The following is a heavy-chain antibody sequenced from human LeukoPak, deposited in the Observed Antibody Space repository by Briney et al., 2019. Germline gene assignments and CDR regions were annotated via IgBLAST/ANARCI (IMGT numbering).Heavy chain of an antibody. CDR3: ARCTVTNLDY. J-gene: IGHJ4*02. D-gene: IGHD4-17*01. CDR2: INWNGGST. Sequence: LSGGSLRLSCAASGFTFDDYGMSWVRQAPGKGLEWVSGINWNGGSTGYADSVKGRFTISRDNAKNSLYLQMNSLRAEDTAVYYCARCTVTNLDYWGQGTLVTVSS. V-gene: IGHV3-20*04. CDR1: GFTFDDYG.